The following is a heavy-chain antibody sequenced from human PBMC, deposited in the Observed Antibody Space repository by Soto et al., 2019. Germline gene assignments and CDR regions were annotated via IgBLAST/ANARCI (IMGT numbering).Heavy chain of an antibody. CDR1: GGSISSYY. V-gene: IGHV4-4*07. D-gene: IGHD4-17*01. Sequence: QVQLQESGPGLVKPSETLSLTCTVSGGSISSYYWSWIRQPAGKGLEWIGRIYTSGSTNYNPSLKSRVTMAADTSKNRFSRKLSSVTAADTAVYYCARWGTTTVTTRNGRDVWGQGTTVTVSS. CDR3: ARWGTTTVTTRNGRDV. J-gene: IGHJ6*02. CDR2: IYTSGST.